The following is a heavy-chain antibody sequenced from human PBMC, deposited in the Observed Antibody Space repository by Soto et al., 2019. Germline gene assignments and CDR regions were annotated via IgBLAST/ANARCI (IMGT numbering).Heavy chain of an antibody. J-gene: IGHJ4*02. CDR3: TFGDNSFDY. D-gene: IGHD1-20*01. Sequence: QVQLVESGGGVVQSGRSLRVSCAASGFTFSDYGIYWVRQAPGKGLEWVALISYDGNNREYGDSVKGRFTISRDNSKNPLYLQMNSLRVEDTAVYYCTFGDNSFDYWGQGTLVTVSS. CDR1: GFTFSDYG. CDR2: ISYDGNNR. V-gene: IGHV3-30*03.